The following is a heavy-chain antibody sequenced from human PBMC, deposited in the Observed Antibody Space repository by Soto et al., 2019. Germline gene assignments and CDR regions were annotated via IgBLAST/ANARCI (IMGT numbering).Heavy chain of an antibody. Sequence: QVQLQESGPGLVKPSETLSLTCTVSGGSISNHYWSWIRQPPGKGLEWIGYIYYNGNTNYNPPLKSRVTMSVDTSKNQNSLKLSSVTAADTAVYYCTRANWYSEYWGQGTLVTVSS. J-gene: IGHJ4*02. CDR2: IYYNGNT. CDR3: TRANWYSEY. CDR1: GGSISNHY. D-gene: IGHD7-27*01. V-gene: IGHV4-59*11.